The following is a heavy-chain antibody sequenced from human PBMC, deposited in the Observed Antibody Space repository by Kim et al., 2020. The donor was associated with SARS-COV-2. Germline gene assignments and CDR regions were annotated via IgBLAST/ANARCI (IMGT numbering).Heavy chain of an antibody. Sequence: AYVASVNGRFTMSRDDSKNAAYLLLNSLKTEDTAVYYCTRLYDGAGGDFWGQGTLVTVSS. D-gene: IGHD2-8*02. J-gene: IGHJ4*02. V-gene: IGHV3-73*01. CDR3: TRLYDGAGGDF.